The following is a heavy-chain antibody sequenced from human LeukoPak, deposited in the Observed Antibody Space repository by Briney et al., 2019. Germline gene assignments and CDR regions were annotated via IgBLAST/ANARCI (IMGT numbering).Heavy chain of an antibody. CDR2: IYHSGST. J-gene: IGHJ4*02. CDR3: ARALPGWYHYYFDY. Sequence: SETLSLTCAVSGGSISSGGYSWSWIRQPPGKGLEWIGYIYHSGSTYYNPSLKSRVTISVDTSKNQFSLKLSSVTAADTAVYYCARALPGWYHYYFDYWGQGTLVTVSS. CDR1: GGSISSGGYS. D-gene: IGHD6-19*01. V-gene: IGHV4-30-2*01.